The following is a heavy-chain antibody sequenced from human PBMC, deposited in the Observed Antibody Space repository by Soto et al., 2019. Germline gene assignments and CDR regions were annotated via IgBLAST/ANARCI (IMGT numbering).Heavy chain of an antibody. CDR1: GGTFSSYA. V-gene: IGHV1-69*12. CDR2: IIPIFGTA. J-gene: IGHJ4*02. CDR3: ASRTSLRIAAEFDY. Sequence: QVQLVQSGAEVKKPGSSVKVSCKASGGTFSSYAISWVRQAPGQGLEWMGGIIPIFGTANYAQKFQGRVTIPADEPTRTAYMELRSLRPEDTAVYYCASRTSLRIAAEFDYWGQGTLVTVSS. D-gene: IGHD6-6*01.